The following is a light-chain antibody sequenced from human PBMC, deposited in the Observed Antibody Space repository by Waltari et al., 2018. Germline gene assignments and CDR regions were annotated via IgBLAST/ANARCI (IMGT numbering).Light chain of an antibody. CDR1: QSVLNNSNNRNY. CDR3: QQYYSTPYT. CDR2: WAS. J-gene: IGKJ2*01. Sequence: DIVMTQSPESLAVSLGERATINCKSSQSVLNNSNNRNYLAWFQQKPGQPPKLLIYWASTRDSGVPDRFSGSGSGTDFTLTISSLQAEDVAVYDCQQYYSTPYTFGQGTKLEIK. V-gene: IGKV4-1*01.